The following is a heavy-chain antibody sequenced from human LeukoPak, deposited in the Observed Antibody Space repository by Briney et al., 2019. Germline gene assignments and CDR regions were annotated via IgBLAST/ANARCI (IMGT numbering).Heavy chain of an antibody. Sequence: PGRSLRLSCAASGFTFSSYGMHWVRQAPGKGLEWGAVISYDGSNKYYADSVKGRFTISRDNSKNTLYLQMNSLRAEDTAVYYCAKDKGGSEIYAFDIWGQGTMVTVSS. CDR1: GFTFSSYG. J-gene: IGHJ3*02. CDR2: ISYDGSNK. V-gene: IGHV3-30*18. D-gene: IGHD3-10*01. CDR3: AKDKGGSEIYAFDI.